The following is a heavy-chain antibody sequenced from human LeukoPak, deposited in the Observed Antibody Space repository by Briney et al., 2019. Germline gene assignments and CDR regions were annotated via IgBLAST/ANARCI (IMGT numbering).Heavy chain of an antibody. Sequence: AGGSLRLTCTASGFTFGDYAMSWVRQAPGKGLEWLGFTRSKAYGGTTEYAASVKGRFTISRDDSKSIAYLQMNSLKTEDTAVYYCTKHYHFWSGYYIGIDYWGQGTLVTVSS. CDR3: TKHYHFWSGYYIGIDY. J-gene: IGHJ4*02. V-gene: IGHV3-49*04. D-gene: IGHD3-3*01. CDR1: GFTFGDYA. CDR2: TRSKAYGGTT.